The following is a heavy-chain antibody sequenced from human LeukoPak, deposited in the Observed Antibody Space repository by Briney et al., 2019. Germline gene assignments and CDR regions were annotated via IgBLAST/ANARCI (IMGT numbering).Heavy chain of an antibody. CDR3: ARDSLLEPFDY. CDR2: ISSSSSYI. Sequence: GGSLRLSCAASGFTFSSHSMNWVRQAPGKGLEWVSSISSSSSYIYYADSVKGRFTISRDNAKNSLYLQMNSLRAEDTAVYYCARDSLLEPFDYWGQGTLVTVSS. CDR1: GFTFSSHS. D-gene: IGHD1-1*01. V-gene: IGHV3-21*01. J-gene: IGHJ4*02.